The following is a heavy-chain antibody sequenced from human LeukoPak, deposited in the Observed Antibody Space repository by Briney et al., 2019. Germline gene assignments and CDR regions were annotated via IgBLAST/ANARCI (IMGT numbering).Heavy chain of an antibody. D-gene: IGHD1-1*01. V-gene: IGHV4-39*01. CDR1: GGSVSSTTYH. Sequence: SETLSLTCTVSGGSVSSTTYHWGWTRQPPGKGLEWIGSIYYTGNTYYSPSLRSRVTISIDTSKDQFSLKLTSVTAADTAVYFCARLDNGRPGDYWGQGILVTVSS. J-gene: IGHJ4*02. CDR3: ARLDNGRPGDY. CDR2: IYYTGNT.